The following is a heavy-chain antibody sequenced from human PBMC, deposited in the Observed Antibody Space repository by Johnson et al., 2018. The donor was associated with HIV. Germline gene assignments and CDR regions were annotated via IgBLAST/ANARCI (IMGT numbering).Heavy chain of an antibody. CDR3: ARGVKQQLSVVDAVDI. D-gene: IGHD6-13*01. CDR2: IYSGGTT. V-gene: IGHV3-30*13. J-gene: IGHJ3*02. Sequence: QVQLVESGGGVVQPGRSLRLSCAASGFTFSSFDMHWVRQAPGKGMDWVAVIYSGGTTYYADSVKGRFIISRDSSKNRLYLQMNSLRAEDTAVYFCARGVKQQLSVVDAVDIWGQGTMVTVSS. CDR1: GFTFSSFD.